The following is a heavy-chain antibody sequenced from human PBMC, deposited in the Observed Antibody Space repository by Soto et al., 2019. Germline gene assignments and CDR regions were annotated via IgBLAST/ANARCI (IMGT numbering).Heavy chain of an antibody. CDR2: IIPIFGTA. CDR3: ARVLDSSGFDDAFDI. CDR1: GGTFSSYA. Sequence: QVQLVQSGAEVKKPGSSVNVSCKAAGGTFSSYAISWVRQAPGQGLEWMGGIIPIFGTANYAQKFQGRVTITADESTSTAYMELSSLRSEDTAVYYCARVLDSSGFDDAFDIWGQGTMVTVSS. D-gene: IGHD3-22*01. J-gene: IGHJ3*02. V-gene: IGHV1-69*01.